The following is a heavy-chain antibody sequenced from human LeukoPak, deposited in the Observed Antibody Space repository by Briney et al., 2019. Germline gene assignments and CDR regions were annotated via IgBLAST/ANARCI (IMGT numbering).Heavy chain of an antibody. CDR1: GFNFNAYT. J-gene: IGHJ4*02. Sequence: GGSLRLSCATSGFNFNAYTMHWVRQAPGKGLEWVSFIRGAATTNYADSVKGRFTVSSDNSKNSLYLQMNSLRPEDSGLDYCAKERDGHKDGLAHWGRGTLVTVSS. V-gene: IGHV3-43*01. D-gene: IGHD5-24*01. CDR3: AKERDGHKDGLAH. CDR2: IRGAATT.